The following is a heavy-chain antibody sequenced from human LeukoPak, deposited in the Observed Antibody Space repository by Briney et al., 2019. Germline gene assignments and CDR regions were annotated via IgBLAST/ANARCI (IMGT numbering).Heavy chain of an antibody. J-gene: IGHJ4*02. D-gene: IGHD5-24*01. CDR2: IYSGGST. V-gene: IGHV3-53*01. Sequence: GGSLRLSCAASGFTVSSNYMSWVRQAPGKGLEWVSVIYSGGSTYYADSVKGRFTISRDNSKNSLYLQMNSLRAEDTAVYNCARDGFRRDGYDYWGQGTLVTVSS. CDR3: ARDGFRRDGYDY. CDR1: GFTVSSNY.